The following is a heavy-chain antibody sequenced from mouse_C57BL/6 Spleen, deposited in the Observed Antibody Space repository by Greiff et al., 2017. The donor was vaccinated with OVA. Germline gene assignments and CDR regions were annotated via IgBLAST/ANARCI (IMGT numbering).Heavy chain of an antibody. Sequence: QVQLKQPGAELVRPGSSVKLSCKASGYTFTSYWMHWVKQRPIQGLEWIGNIDPSDSETHYNQKFKDKATLTVDKSSSTAYMQLSSLTSEDSAVYYCARDDGGGFAYWGQGTLVTVSA. CDR2: IDPSDSET. CDR1: GYTFTSYW. J-gene: IGHJ3*01. V-gene: IGHV1-52*01. D-gene: IGHD2-3*01. CDR3: ARDDGGGFAY.